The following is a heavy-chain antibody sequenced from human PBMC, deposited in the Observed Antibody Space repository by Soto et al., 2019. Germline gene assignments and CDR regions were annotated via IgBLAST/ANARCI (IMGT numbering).Heavy chain of an antibody. D-gene: IGHD6-6*01. Sequence: SLRLSCAASGFTFDDYAMHWVRQAPGKGLEWVSGISWNSGSIGYADSVKGRFTISRDNAKNSLYLQMNSLRAEDTALYYCAKAKSDSSSDAFDIWGQGTMVTVSS. V-gene: IGHV3-9*01. J-gene: IGHJ3*02. CDR2: ISWNSGSI. CDR3: AKAKSDSSSDAFDI. CDR1: GFTFDDYA.